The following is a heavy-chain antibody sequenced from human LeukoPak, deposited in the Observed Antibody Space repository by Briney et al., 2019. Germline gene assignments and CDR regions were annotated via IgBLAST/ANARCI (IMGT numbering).Heavy chain of an antibody. CDR3: ATGKHYYDSSGYYFYYFDY. V-gene: IGHV3-21*01. D-gene: IGHD3-22*01. J-gene: IGHJ4*02. Sequence: GGSLRLSCAASGFTFSTYYMDWVRQAPGKGLEWVSSISSSSTYIYYADSVKGRFTISRDNAKNSLYLQMNSLRADDTAVYYCATGKHYYDSSGYYFYYFDYWGQGTLVTVSS. CDR1: GFTFSTYY. CDR2: ISSSSTYI.